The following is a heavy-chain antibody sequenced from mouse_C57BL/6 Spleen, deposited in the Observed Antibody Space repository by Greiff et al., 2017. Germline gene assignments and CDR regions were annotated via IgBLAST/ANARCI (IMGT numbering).Heavy chain of an antibody. Sequence: EVQLQESGPGLVKPSQSLSLTCSVTGYSITSGYYWNWIRQFPGNKLEWMGYISYDGSNNYNPSLKNRISITRDPTKNQFFLKLNSVTTEDTATYYCARGNYGSSYGYWGKGTTLTVSS. V-gene: IGHV3-6*01. CDR2: ISYDGSN. CDR1: GYSITSGYY. D-gene: IGHD1-1*01. J-gene: IGHJ2*01. CDR3: ARGNYGSSYGY.